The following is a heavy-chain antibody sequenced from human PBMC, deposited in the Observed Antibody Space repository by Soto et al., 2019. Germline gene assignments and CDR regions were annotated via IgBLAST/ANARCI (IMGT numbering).Heavy chain of an antibody. CDR3: AKGDSSGSAFDI. Sequence: LRLSCAASGFTFSSYGMHWVRQAPGKGLEWVAVISYDGSNKYYADSVKGRFTISRGNSKNTLYLQMNSLRAEDTAVYYCAKGDSSGSAFDIWGQGTMVTVSS. CDR2: ISYDGSNK. D-gene: IGHD6-19*01. CDR1: GFTFSSYG. V-gene: IGHV3-30*18. J-gene: IGHJ3*02.